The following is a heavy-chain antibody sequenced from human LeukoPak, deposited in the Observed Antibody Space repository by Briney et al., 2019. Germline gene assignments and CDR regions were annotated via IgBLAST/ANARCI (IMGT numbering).Heavy chain of an antibody. CDR2: ISAYNGNT. CDR3: ARVTREYYYGSGLGAFDI. CDR1: GYTFTSYG. V-gene: IGHV1-18*01. Sequence: GASVKVSCKASGYTFTSYGISWVRQAPGQGLEWMGLISAYNGNTNYAQKLQGRVTMTTDTSTSTAYMELRSLRSDDTAVYYCARVTREYYYGSGLGAFDIWGQGTMVTVSS. D-gene: IGHD3-10*01. J-gene: IGHJ3*02.